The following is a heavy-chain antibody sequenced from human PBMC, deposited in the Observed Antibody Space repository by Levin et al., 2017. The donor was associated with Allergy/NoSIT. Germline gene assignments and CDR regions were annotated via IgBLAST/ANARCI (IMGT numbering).Heavy chain of an antibody. CDR1: GGSFIGYY. D-gene: IGHD2-8*01. J-gene: IGHJ6*02. V-gene: IGHV4-34*01. CDR3: ARARVEDRCRNGVCYYGDRDWHYPSYGTDV. Sequence: PSETLSLTCAVYGGSFIGYYWTWIRQSPGKGLEWIGEINHSGDSKYNPSLKSRVSISVDPSKNQFSLKMTSITAADPAVYYCARARVEDRCRNGVCYYGDRDWHYPSYGTDVWGQGTTVTVSS. CDR2: INHSGDS.